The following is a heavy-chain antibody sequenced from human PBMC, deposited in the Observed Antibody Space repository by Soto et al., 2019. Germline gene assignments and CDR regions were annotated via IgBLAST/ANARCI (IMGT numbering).Heavy chain of an antibody. CDR2: IIPILGTA. V-gene: IGHV1-69*13. J-gene: IGHJ6*02. D-gene: IGHD3-3*01. CDR1: GGTFSSYA. CDR3: ARAGRFLEWPYMDV. Sequence: ASVKVSCKASGGTFSSYAISWVRQAPGQGLEWMGGIIPILGTANYAQKFQGRVTITADESTSTAYMELSSLRSEDTAVYYCARAGRFLEWPYMDVWGQGTTVTVSS.